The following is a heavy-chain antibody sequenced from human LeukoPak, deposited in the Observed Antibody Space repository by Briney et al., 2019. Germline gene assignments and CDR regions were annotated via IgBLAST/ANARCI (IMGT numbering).Heavy chain of an antibody. CDR3: AKDPRALGYYDSSGSPMDV. V-gene: IGHV3-30-3*01. CDR2: ISYDGSNK. D-gene: IGHD3-22*01. J-gene: IGHJ6*02. CDR1: GFTFSSYA. Sequence: GGSLRLSCAASGFTFSSYAMHWVRQAPGKGLEWVAVISYDGSNKYYADSVKGRFTISRDNSKNTLYLQMNSLRAEDTAVYYCAKDPRALGYYDSSGSPMDVWGQGTTVTVSS.